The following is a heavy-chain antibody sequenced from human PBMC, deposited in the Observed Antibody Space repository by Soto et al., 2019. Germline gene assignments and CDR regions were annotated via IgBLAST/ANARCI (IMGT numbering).Heavy chain of an antibody. Sequence: QVQLVESGGGVVQPGRSLRLSCAASGFTFSSYGMHWVRQAPGKGLEWVAVISYDGSNKYYADSVKGRFTISRDNSKNTLYLQMNSLRAEDTAVYYCAKDISGYADYWGQGTLVTVSS. CDR1: GFTFSSYG. V-gene: IGHV3-30*18. CDR3: AKDISGYADY. CDR2: ISYDGSNK. J-gene: IGHJ4*02. D-gene: IGHD5-12*01.